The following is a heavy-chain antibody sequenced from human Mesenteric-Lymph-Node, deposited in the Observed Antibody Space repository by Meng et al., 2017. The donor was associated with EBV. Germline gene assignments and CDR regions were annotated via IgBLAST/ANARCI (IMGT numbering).Heavy chain of an antibody. D-gene: IGHD3-16*01. J-gene: IGHJ5*02. CDR3: AMGDTSPTGTLDP. CDR2: MSSSGVTT. Sequence: QVQLVEAWGGLFKPGGALRLSGASSGFTFSNYYMSWFRQAPGKGLEWISYMSSSGVTTHYADSVKGRFTVSRDNAKSSLYLQMNGLRVDDTAVYYCAMGDTSPTGTLDPWGQGTLVTVSS. CDR1: GFTFSNYY. V-gene: IGHV3-11*01.